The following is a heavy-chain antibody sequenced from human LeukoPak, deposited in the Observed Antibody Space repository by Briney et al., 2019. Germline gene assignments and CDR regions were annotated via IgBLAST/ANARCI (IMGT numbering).Heavy chain of an antibody. V-gene: IGHV4-30-4*08. D-gene: IGHD3-3*01. CDR1: GGSSSSGDYN. CDR3: ARAGYSTYDFWSGYPDAFDI. CDR2: IYYSGST. J-gene: IGHJ3*02. Sequence: SQTLSLTCTVSGGSSSSGDYNWSWIRQPPGKGLEWIGYIYYSGSTYYNPSLKSRVTISVDTSKSQFSLKLSSVTAADTAVYYCARAGYSTYDFWSGYPDAFDIWGQGTMVTVSS.